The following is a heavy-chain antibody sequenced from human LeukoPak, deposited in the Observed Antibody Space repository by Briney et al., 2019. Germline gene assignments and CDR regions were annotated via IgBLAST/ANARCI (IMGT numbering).Heavy chain of an antibody. CDR1: GYTFTSYG. Sequence: ASVKVSCKASGYTFTSYGISWVRQAPGQGLEWMGWISAYNGNTNYAQKLQGRVTMTTDTSTSTAYMELRSLRSDDTAVYYCAVVGYCSTTSCYPYYYYYMDVWGKGTTVTVSS. CDR2: ISAYNGNT. CDR3: AVVGYCSTTSCYPYYYYYMDV. D-gene: IGHD2-2*01. J-gene: IGHJ6*03. V-gene: IGHV1-18*01.